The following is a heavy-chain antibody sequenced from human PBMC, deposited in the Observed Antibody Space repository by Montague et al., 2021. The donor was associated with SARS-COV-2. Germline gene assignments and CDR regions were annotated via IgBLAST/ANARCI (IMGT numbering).Heavy chain of an antibody. CDR1: GGSISSGGYY. V-gene: IGHV4-31*03. Sequence: TLSLTCTVSGGSISSGGYYWSWIRQHPGKGLEWIGYIYYSGSTYYNPSLKSRVTISVDTSKNQFSLKLSSVTAADTAVYYCARASSITSFGVVNQFDYWGQGTLVTVSS. D-gene: IGHD3-3*01. J-gene: IGHJ4*02. CDR3: ARASSITSFGVVNQFDY. CDR2: IYYSGST.